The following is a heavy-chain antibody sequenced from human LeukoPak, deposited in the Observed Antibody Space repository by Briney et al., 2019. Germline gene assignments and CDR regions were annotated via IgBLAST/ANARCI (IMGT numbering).Heavy chain of an antibody. CDR3: ARPHDDMCFDY. D-gene: IGHD3-9*01. CDR1: GYTFTNYG. V-gene: IGHV1-18*01. J-gene: IGHJ4*02. Sequence: ASVKVSRKASGYTFTNYGISWVRQAPGQGLEWMGWISAYNGNTNYAQKLQGRVTMTTDTSTSTAYMELRSLRSDDTAVYYCARPHDDMCFDYWGQGTLVIVSS. CDR2: ISAYNGNT.